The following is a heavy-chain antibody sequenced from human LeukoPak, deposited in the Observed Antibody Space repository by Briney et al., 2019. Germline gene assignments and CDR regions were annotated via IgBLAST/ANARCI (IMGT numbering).Heavy chain of an antibody. CDR2: ISSSSSYI. J-gene: IGHJ5*02. CDR3: ARGQAVAGTKGNWFDP. Sequence: GGSLRLSCAASGFTFSSYSMNWVRQAPGKGLEWVSSISSSSSYIYYADSVKGRFTISRDNAKNSLYLQMNSLRAEDTAVYYCARGQAVAGTKGNWFDPWGQGTLVTVSP. D-gene: IGHD6-19*01. V-gene: IGHV3-21*01. CDR1: GFTFSSYS.